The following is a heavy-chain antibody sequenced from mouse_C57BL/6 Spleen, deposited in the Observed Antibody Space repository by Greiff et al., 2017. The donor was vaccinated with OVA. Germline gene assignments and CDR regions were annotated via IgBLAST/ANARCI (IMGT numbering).Heavy chain of an antibody. CDR3: ARRRDYYGFYAMDY. CDR2: IDPSDSYT. V-gene: IGHV1-50*01. D-gene: IGHD1-1*01. CDR1: GYTFTSYW. Sequence: QVQLQQSGAELVKPGASVKLSCKASGYTFTSYWMQWVKQRPGQGLEWIGEIDPSDSYTNYNQKFKGKATLTVDTSSSTAYMQLSSLTSEDSAVYYCARRRDYYGFYAMDYWGQGTSVTVSS. J-gene: IGHJ4*01.